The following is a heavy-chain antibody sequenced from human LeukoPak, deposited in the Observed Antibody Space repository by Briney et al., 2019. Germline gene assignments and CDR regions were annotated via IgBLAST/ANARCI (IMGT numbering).Heavy chain of an antibody. D-gene: IGHD3-10*01. J-gene: IGHJ6*04. CDR3: ARDPYYGSGNDYFGMDV. V-gene: IGHV3-21*01. CDR2: ISSSSTYI. CDR1: EFTFSTYS. Sequence: GGSLGLSCAASEFTFSTYSMNWVRQAPGKGLEWVSSISSSSTYIYYADSVKGRFTISRDNAKNSLYLQMNSLRAEDTAVYYCARDPYYGSGNDYFGMDVWGEGTTVTVSS.